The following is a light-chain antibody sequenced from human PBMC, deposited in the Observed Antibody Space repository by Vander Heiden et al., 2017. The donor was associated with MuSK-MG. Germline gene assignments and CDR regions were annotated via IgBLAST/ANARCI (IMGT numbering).Light chain of an antibody. CDR3: RQYNSYART. J-gene: IGKJ4*01. CDR1: QGIGKY. V-gene: IGKV1-17*01. CDR2: DAS. Sequence: DIQLTPSPSSLSASVGDRVTITCRASQGIGKYLAWFQQKPGKAPKRLIYDASSLQSGVPSRFSGIGSGAEFTLTISSLQPEDFAAYYCRQYNSYARTFGGRTKVEIK.